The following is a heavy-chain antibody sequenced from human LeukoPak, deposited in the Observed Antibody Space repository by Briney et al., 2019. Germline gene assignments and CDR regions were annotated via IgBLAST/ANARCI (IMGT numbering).Heavy chain of an antibody. CDR3: AREWFGSDPPNYFYYYGMDV. D-gene: IGHD3-10*01. J-gene: IGHJ6*02. Sequence: PSETLSLTCTVSGGSISSSRYYWAWIRQPPGKGLEWIGTIYYSGSTYYNPSLKSRVTISVDTSKNQFSLKMSSLTAADPAVYYCAREWFGSDPPNYFYYYGMDVWGQGTAVTVSS. V-gene: IGHV4-39*07. CDR1: GGSISSSRYY. CDR2: IYYSGST.